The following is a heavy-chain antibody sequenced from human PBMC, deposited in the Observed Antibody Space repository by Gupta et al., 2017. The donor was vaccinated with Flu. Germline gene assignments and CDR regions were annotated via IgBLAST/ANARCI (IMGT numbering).Heavy chain of an antibody. V-gene: IGHV3-66*02. CDR3: ARDVGAAAEESGY. CDR2: IYSGGST. D-gene: IGHD6-13*01. Sequence: EVQLVESGGGLVQPGGSLRLPCAASGFTVSSNYMSWVRQAPGKGLEWVSVIYSGGSTYYADSVKGRFTISRDNSKNTLYLQMNSLRAEDTAVYYCARDVGAAAEESGYWGQGTLVTVSS. CDR1: GFTVSSNY. J-gene: IGHJ4*02.